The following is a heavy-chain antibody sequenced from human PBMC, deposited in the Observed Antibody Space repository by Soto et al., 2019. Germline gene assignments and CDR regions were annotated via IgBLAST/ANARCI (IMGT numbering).Heavy chain of an antibody. D-gene: IGHD3-10*01. Sequence: QLQLQESGPGLVKPSETLSLTCTVSGGSISSSSYYWGWIRQPPGKGLEWIGSIYYSGSTYYNPSLKSRVTISVDTSKNQFSLKLSSVTAADTAVYYCARHRKAPRGGWFDPWGQGTLVTVSS. CDR1: GGSISSSSYY. J-gene: IGHJ5*02. CDR2: IYYSGST. V-gene: IGHV4-39*01. CDR3: ARHRKAPRGGWFDP.